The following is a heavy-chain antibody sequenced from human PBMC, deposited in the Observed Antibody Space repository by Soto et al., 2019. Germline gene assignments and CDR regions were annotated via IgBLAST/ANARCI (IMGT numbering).Heavy chain of an antibody. CDR3: ARLDCSGGSCYGPFDY. D-gene: IGHD2-15*01. V-gene: IGHV1-18*01. CDR1: GYTFTSYG. CDR2: ISAYNGNT. Sequence: QVQLVQSGAEVKKPGASVKVSCKASGYTFTSYGISWVRQAPGQGLEWMGWISAYNGNTNYAQKLQDRVTMTTDTSTSTAYMELRSLRSDDTAVYYCARLDCSGGSCYGPFDYWGQGTLVTVSS. J-gene: IGHJ4*02.